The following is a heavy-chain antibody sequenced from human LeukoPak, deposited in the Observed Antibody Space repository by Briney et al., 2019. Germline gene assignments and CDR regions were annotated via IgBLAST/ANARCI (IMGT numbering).Heavy chain of an antibody. D-gene: IGHD4-17*01. J-gene: IGHJ4*02. CDR1: GFTFSTYD. Sequence: GGSLRLSCAASGFTFSTYDMSWVRQAPGKGLEWVSSISRGGGDSTTYAASVRGRFSISRDNSKNTLYLQMDSLRAEDTAIYYCSKKGQSEDYGKPDWGQGTLVTVSS. V-gene: IGHV3-23*01. CDR2: ISRGGGDST. CDR3: SKKGQSEDYGKPD.